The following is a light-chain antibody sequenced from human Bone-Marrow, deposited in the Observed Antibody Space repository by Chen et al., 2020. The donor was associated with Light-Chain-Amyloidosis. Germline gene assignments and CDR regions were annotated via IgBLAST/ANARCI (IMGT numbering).Light chain of an antibody. CDR2: GAS. V-gene: IGKV3-20*01. CDR3: QQYGTSPYT. CDR1: QSVASDY. J-gene: IGKJ3*01. Sequence: EIVLTQSPGTLSLSPGERATFSCRASQSVASDYLAWYQQKPGQAPRLLILGASSRATGIHDRFSGSGSGTDFILTILRVDTEDFAVYYCQQYGTSPYTFGPGTKVDSK.